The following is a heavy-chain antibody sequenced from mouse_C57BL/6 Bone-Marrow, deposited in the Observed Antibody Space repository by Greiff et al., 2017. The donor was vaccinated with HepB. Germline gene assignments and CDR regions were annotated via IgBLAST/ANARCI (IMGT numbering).Heavy chain of an antibody. V-gene: IGHV7-3*01. Sequence: EVQLQESGGGLVQPGGSLSLSCAASGFTFTDYYMSWVRQPPGKALEWLGFIRNKANGYTTEYSASVKGRFTISRDNSQSILYLQMNAVRAEDSATYYGARYRAYYYGSSPFDYWGQGTTLTVSS. J-gene: IGHJ2*01. CDR3: ARYRAYYYGSSPFDY. CDR1: GFTFTDYY. CDR2: IRNKANGYTT. D-gene: IGHD1-1*01.